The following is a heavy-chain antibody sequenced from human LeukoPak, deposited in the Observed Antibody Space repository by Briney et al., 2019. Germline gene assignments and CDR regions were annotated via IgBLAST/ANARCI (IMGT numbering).Heavy chain of an antibody. Sequence: SETLSLTCTVSGGSNYWSWIRQPPGKGLEWIGYIHYSGSPNYNPSLKSRVTISIDTSKNQFSLKLSSVTAADTAVYYCARDRAVDTAMVFDYWGQGTLVTVSS. CDR2: IHYSGSP. CDR1: GGSNY. D-gene: IGHD5-18*01. V-gene: IGHV4-59*01. J-gene: IGHJ4*02. CDR3: ARDRAVDTAMVFDY.